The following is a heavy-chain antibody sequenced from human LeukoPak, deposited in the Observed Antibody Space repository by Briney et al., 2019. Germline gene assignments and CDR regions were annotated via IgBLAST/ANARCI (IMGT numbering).Heavy chain of an antibody. V-gene: IGHV3-15*01. CDR3: ATDLLDY. CDR2: IKWKAGGGTT. J-gene: IGHJ4*02. CDR1: GFTFSNAW. Sequence: GGSLRLSCAASGFTFSNAWMSWVRQAPGKGLEWVGRIKWKAGGGTTDYAAPVEGRFIISRDDSKNTLYLQMNSLKTEDTALYYCATDLLDYWGQGTMVTVSS.